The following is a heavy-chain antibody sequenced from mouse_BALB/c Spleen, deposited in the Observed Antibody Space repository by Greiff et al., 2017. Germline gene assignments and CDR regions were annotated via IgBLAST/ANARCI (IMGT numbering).Heavy chain of an antibody. J-gene: IGHJ4*01. CDR2: ISSGGGST. D-gene: IGHD2-4*01. Sequence: EVHLVESGGGLVKPGGSLKLSCAASGFAFSSYDMSWVRQTPEKRLEWVAYISSGGGSTYYPDTVKGRFTISRDNAKNTLYLQMSSLKSEDTAMYYCARQSTMITYYAMDYWGQGTSVTVSS. CDR3: ARQSTMITYYAMDY. V-gene: IGHV5-12-1*01. CDR1: GFAFSSYD.